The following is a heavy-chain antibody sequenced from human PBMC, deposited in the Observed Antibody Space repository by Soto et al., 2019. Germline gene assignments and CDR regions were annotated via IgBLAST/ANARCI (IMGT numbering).Heavy chain of an antibody. D-gene: IGHD2-2*01. J-gene: IGHJ6*02. CDR2: ISYDGSNK. V-gene: IGHV3-30-3*01. CDR3: ARARDCSSTSCYSGYYYYGMDV. CDR1: GFSFSSYA. Sequence: GGSLRLSCAASGFSFSSYARHWVGQAPGKGLEWVAVISYDGSNKYYADSVKGRFTISRENSKNTLYLQKNSLRAEDTAVYYCARARDCSSTSCYSGYYYYGMDVWGQGTTVTVSS.